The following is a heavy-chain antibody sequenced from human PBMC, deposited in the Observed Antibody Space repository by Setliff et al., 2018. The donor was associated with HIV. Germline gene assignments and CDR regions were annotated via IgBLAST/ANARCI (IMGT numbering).Heavy chain of an antibody. CDR1: GYTFAGYY. D-gene: IGHD6-19*01. Sequence: ASVKVSCKASGYTFAGYYIHGVRQAPGQGLEWMGWINPNRGGTNYVQKFQGRVTMTRDTYISTAYMELSRLTSDDTAAYYCARDKRYAMAGRHSCFDPWGQGTLVTAPQ. CDR3: ARDKRYAMAGRHSCFDP. V-gene: IGHV1-2*02. J-gene: IGHJ5*02. CDR2: INPNRGGT.